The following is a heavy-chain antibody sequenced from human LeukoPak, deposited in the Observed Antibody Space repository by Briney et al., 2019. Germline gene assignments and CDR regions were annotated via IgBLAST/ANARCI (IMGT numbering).Heavy chain of an antibody. Sequence: PSETLSLTCTVSGGSISSSSYYWGWIRQPPGKGLEWIGSIYYSGSTYYNPSLKSRVTISVDTSKNQFSLKLSSVTAADTAVYYCARRGLRVTTGYFDLWGRGTLVTVSS. J-gene: IGHJ2*01. CDR1: GGSISSSSYY. CDR2: IYYSGST. D-gene: IGHD4-17*01. CDR3: ARRGLRVTTGYFDL. V-gene: IGHV4-39*07.